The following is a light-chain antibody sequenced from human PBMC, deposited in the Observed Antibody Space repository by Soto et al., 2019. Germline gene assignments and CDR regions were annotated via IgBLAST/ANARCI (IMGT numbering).Light chain of an antibody. J-gene: IGKJ2*01. CDR2: LVS. V-gene: IGKV2-28*01. Sequence: DIVMTQSPLSLPVTPGEPASISCRSSQSLLHSNGYTYLDWYLQKPGQSPQLLIYLVSTRASGVPDRFSGSVSGTDFTLRISRVEAEDVGIYYCRQALGYSVGQGTKLE. CDR1: QSLLHSNGYTY. CDR3: RQALGYS.